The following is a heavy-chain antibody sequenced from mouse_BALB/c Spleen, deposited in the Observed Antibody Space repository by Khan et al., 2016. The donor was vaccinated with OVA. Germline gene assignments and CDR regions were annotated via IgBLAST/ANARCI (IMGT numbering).Heavy chain of an antibody. Sequence: VQLQQSGPGLVKPSQSLSLTCTVTGYSITSGYGWNWIRQFPGNKLEWMGYISYSGSTNYNPSLKSRISITRDTSKNQFFLQLNSVTTEDTATYYCARTARIKYWGQGTTLTVSS. CDR1: GYSITSGYG. J-gene: IGHJ2*01. CDR2: ISYSGST. CDR3: ARTARIKY. V-gene: IGHV3-2*02. D-gene: IGHD1-2*01.